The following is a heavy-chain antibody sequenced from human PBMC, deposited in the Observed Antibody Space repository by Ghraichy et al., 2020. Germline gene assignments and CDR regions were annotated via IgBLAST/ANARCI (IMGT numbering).Heavy chain of an antibody. J-gene: IGHJ6*02. V-gene: IGHV3-13*01. CDR3: ARYYYASGLDV. D-gene: IGHD3-10*01. Sequence: GESLNISCAASGFTFSSYDMHWVRQDTGKGLEWVSAIGTAGDAYYAGSVKGRFTISRENAKNSLYLQMNSLRAGDTAVYFCARYYYASGLDVWGQGTTVTVSS. CDR1: GFTFSSYD. CDR2: IGTAGDA.